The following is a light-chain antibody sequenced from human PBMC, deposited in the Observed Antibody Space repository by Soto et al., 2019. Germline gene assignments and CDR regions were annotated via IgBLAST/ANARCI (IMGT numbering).Light chain of an antibody. V-gene: IGKV1-5*01. CDR1: QSISRK. CDR3: QQYGSYPLT. Sequence: TQSPATLSVSPGERVTLSCRASQSISRKLAWYEQKPGKAPRLLMYYVSTLESGVPSRFSGSGSGTDFTLTISRLAPEDFAVFYCQQYGSYPLTFGGGTKVDIK. J-gene: IGKJ4*01. CDR2: YVS.